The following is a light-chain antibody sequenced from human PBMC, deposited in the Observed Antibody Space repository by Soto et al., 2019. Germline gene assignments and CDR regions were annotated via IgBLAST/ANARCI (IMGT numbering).Light chain of an antibody. CDR3: SSYTSSSTVI. J-gene: IGLJ2*01. CDR2: DVR. CDR1: SSDVGGYNF. Sequence: QSALTQPASVSGSPGQPITISCTGTSSDVGGYNFVSWYQQHPGKAPKFIIYDVRNRPSGVSNRFSGSRSGNTASLTISGLQAEDEADYYCSSYTSSSTVIFGGGTQLTVL. V-gene: IGLV2-14*03.